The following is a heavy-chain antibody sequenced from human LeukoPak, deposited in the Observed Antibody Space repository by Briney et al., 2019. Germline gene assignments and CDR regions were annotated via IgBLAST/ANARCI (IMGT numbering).Heavy chain of an antibody. J-gene: IGHJ4*02. CDR2: INHSGST. Sequence: SETLSLTCAVYGGSFSGYYWSWIRQPPGKGLEWIGEINHSGSTNYNPSLKSRVTISVDTSKNQFSLKLSSVTAADTAVHYCARVSAAAGEGYYFDYWGQGTLVTVSS. CDR1: GGSFSGYY. CDR3: ARVSAAAGEGYYFDY. V-gene: IGHV4-34*01. D-gene: IGHD6-13*01.